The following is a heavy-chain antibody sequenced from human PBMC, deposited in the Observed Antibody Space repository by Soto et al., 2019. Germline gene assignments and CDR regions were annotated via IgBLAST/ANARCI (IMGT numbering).Heavy chain of an antibody. J-gene: IGHJ4*02. Sequence: QVQLVQSGAEVKKPGSSVKVSCKASGGTFSSYSINWVRQAPGQGLEWMGEIIPIFGTANYAQKFQGRVTITADESTDTGYLGVGRLRSEETAVYFLSGDGWRQSGGIDYWGQGTLVTVSS. CDR1: GGTFSSYS. CDR2: IIPIFGTA. D-gene: IGHD3-10*01. V-gene: IGHV1-69*01. CDR3: SGDGWRQSGGIDY.